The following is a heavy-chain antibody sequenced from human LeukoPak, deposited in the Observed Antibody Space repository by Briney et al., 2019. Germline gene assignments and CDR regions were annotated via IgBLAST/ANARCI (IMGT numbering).Heavy chain of an antibody. J-gene: IGHJ4*02. CDR3: ARVTLKSTTTRFTLAGDYFDY. V-gene: IGHV1-18*01. D-gene: IGHD1-26*01. CDR2: VTTYNGDT. Sequence: ASVKVSCKASGYTFISYGITWVRQAPGQGLEWMGWVTTYNGDTNYAQNLQGRVTMTTDTSTSTAYMDLRSLRSDDTAVYYCARVTLKSTTTRFTLAGDYFDYWGQGTLVTVSS. CDR1: GYTFISYG.